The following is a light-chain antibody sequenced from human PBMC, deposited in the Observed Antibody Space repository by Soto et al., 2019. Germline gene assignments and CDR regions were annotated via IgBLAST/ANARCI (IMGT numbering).Light chain of an antibody. V-gene: IGLV3-21*04. J-gene: IGLJ3*02. CDR1: NIGGKT. CDR3: HVWDSSRDHVV. CDR2: YDT. Sequence: SYELTQPPSVSVAPGKTASITCGGNNIGGKTVHWFQQKPGQAPVVVLYYDTHRPSGIPERVSGSNSGNTATLTISRVEAGDEADYYCHVWDSSRDHVVFGGGTKLTVL.